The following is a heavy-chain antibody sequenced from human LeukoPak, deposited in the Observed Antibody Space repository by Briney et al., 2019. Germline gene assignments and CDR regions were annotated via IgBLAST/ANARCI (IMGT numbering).Heavy chain of an antibody. V-gene: IGHV1-2*02. D-gene: IGHD5-24*01. Sequence: EASVTVSCKASGYTFTGYLMYWVRQAPGQGLEWMGWINPNSGGTNYAQKFQGRVTVTRDTSINTSYMELSRLTSDDTAVYYCAREGRNGYNKDFDYWGQGTLVTVSS. J-gene: IGHJ4*02. CDR2: INPNSGGT. CDR1: GYTFTGYL. CDR3: AREGRNGYNKDFDY.